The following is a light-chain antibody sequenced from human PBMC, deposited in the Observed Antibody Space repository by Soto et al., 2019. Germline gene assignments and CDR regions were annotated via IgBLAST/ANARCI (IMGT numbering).Light chain of an antibody. J-gene: IGKJ5*01. CDR1: QGISSY. Sequence: DIQLTQSPSFLSASVGDRVTITCRASQGISSYLAWYQQKPGKAPKLLIYAASTLQSGVPSRFSGSGSGTVFTLTISSLQPDDFATYYCQHLDSYSTFGQGTRLEIK. CDR3: QHLDSYST. CDR2: AAS. V-gene: IGKV1-9*01.